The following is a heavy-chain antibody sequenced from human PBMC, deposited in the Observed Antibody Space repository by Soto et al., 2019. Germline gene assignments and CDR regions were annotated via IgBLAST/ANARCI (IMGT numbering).Heavy chain of an antibody. D-gene: IGHD5-18*01. Sequence: SETLSLTCTVSGGSISSSSYYWGWIRQPPGKGLEWIGSIYYSGSTYYNPSLKSRVTISVDTSKNQFSLRLSSVTAADTAVYYCASLTVDTAMVTKNYYYYYYMDVWGKGTTVTVSS. CDR2: IYYSGST. V-gene: IGHV4-39*01. J-gene: IGHJ6*03. CDR3: ASLTVDTAMVTKNYYYYYYMDV. CDR1: GGSISSSSYY.